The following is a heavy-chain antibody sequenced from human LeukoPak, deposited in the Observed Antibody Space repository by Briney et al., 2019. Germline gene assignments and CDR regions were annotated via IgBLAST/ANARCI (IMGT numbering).Heavy chain of an antibody. J-gene: IGHJ4*02. CDR3: TTIGIWFGEVFGFDY. D-gene: IGHD3-10*01. V-gene: IGHV3-15*01. CDR2: IKSKTDGGTT. CDR1: RFSFTDAW. Sequence: PGGSLRLSCVVSRFSFTDAWMSWVRQAPGKGLEWVGRIKSKTDGGTTDYAAPVKGRFTISRDDSKNTMYLQVNSLKTEDTAVYYCTTIGIWFGEVFGFDYWGQGTLVTVSS.